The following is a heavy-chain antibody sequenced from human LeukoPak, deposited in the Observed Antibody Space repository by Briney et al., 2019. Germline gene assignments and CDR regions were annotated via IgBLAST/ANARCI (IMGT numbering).Heavy chain of an antibody. Sequence: GGSLRLSCSASGFTFSSYSMHWVRQAPGKGLDYASAISSHGDSTFYADSVKDRFTISRDNSKNTLYLQVSSLRTEDTAVYYCVKAILYAPMADFDSWGQGTLVTVSS. CDR2: ISSHGDST. J-gene: IGHJ4*02. V-gene: IGHV3-64D*09. CDR3: VKAILYAPMADFDS. D-gene: IGHD2/OR15-2a*01. CDR1: GFTFSSYS.